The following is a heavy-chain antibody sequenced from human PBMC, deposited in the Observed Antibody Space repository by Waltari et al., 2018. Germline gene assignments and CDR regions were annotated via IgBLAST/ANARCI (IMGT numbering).Heavy chain of an antibody. D-gene: IGHD3-10*01. V-gene: IGHV1-2*04. CDR3: ARSGGRITMVRGRVNWFDP. Sequence: QVQLVQSGAEVKKPGTSVKVSCKASGYTFTGYCMHWVRQAPGQGLEWMGWINRNSGGTKYAPTFHGWVTTTRDTSTSTAYLELRRLRPDETAVYYCARSGGRITMVRGRVNWFDPWGQGTLVTVSP. CDR1: GYTFTGYC. J-gene: IGHJ5*02. CDR2: INRNSGGT.